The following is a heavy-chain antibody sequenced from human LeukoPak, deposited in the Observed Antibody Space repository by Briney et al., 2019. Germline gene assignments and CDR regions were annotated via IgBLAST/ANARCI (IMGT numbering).Heavy chain of an antibody. CDR3: AKDSVYYYDSSSP. V-gene: IGHV3-23*01. CDR1: GFTFSSYA. CDR2: ISGSGGSP. J-gene: IGHJ5*02. D-gene: IGHD3-22*01. Sequence: GGSLRLSCAASGFTFSSYAMSWVRQAPGKGLEWVSAISGSGGSPYYADTGKGRFTISRDNSKNTLYLQMNSLRAEDTAVYYCAKDSVYYYDSSSPWGQGTLVTVSS.